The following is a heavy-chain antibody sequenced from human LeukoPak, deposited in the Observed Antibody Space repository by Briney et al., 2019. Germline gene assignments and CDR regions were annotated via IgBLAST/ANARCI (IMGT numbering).Heavy chain of an antibody. Sequence: SQTLSLTCTVSGGSINSGSYSWTWIRQPAGKGLEWIGRIHNSGSTYYTPSLKSRVTTLIDTSKNQFFLKLTSVTAADTAVYYCARADRSGYFGNVVAFDIWGQGAMVTVSS. V-gene: IGHV4-61*02. CDR1: GGSINSGSYS. CDR2: IHNSGST. J-gene: IGHJ3*02. D-gene: IGHD3-22*01. CDR3: ARADRSGYFGNVVAFDI.